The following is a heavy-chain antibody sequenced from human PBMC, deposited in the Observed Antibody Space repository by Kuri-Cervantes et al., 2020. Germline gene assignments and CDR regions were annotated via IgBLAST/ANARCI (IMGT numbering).Heavy chain of an antibody. J-gene: IGHJ6*02. CDR1: GGSVSSGSYY. V-gene: IGHV4-61*01. Sequence: SETLSLTCTVSGGSVSSGSYYWSWIRQPPGKGLEWIGYIYYSGSTNYNPSLKSRVTISVDTSKNQFSLKLSSVTAADTAVYYCARDAPGSGLYYYYGMDVWGQGTTVTVSS. D-gene: IGHD3-10*01. CDR2: IYYSGST. CDR3: ARDAPGSGLYYYYGMDV.